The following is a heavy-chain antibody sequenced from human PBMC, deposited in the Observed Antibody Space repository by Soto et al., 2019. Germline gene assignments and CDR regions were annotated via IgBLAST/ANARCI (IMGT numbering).Heavy chain of an antibody. Sequence: QPGGSLRLSCAASGLPFRNYAMSWARQAQGKGLEWVSGISGSGTGTYYADSVKGRFTISRDNSEDTLYLQMNSLRAEDTAIYYCAKEFTLTGSFAFHIWGQGTMVTVSS. CDR1: GLPFRNYA. CDR3: AKEFTLTGSFAFHI. J-gene: IGHJ3*02. D-gene: IGHD1-20*01. CDR2: ISGSGTGT. V-gene: IGHV3-23*01.